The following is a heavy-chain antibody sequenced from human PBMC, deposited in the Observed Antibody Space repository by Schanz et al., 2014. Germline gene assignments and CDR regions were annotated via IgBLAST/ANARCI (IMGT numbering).Heavy chain of an antibody. J-gene: IGHJ4*02. CDR3: ARIGGSVFDY. CDR1: GLIFSNYV. CDR2: IGVDGTTT. Sequence: EVQLLESGGGLVQPGGSLKLSCAASGLIFSNYVMSWVRQAPGKGLEWVSVIGVDGTTTYYAESVKGRFTISRDNSKNTLYLQMNSLRAEDTAVYYCARIGGSVFDYWAQGTLVTVSS. D-gene: IGHD3-10*01. V-gene: IGHV3-23*01.